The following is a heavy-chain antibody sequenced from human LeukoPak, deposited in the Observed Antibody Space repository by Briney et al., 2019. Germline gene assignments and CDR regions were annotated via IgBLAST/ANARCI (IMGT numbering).Heavy chain of an antibody. Sequence: GGSLRLSCAASGFTFSSYWMSWVRQAPGKGLEWVSAISGSGGSTYYAGSVKGRFTISRDNSKNTMYLQMNSLRAEDTAVYYCAKDPRWELLRGCQLDYWGQGTLVTVSS. CDR2: ISGSGGST. CDR3: AKDPRWELLRGCQLDY. CDR1: GFTFSSYW. V-gene: IGHV3-23*01. J-gene: IGHJ4*02. D-gene: IGHD1-26*01.